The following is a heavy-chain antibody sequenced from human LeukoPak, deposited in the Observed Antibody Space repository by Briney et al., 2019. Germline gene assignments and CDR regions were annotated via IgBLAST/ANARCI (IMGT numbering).Heavy chain of an antibody. CDR3: ARHVRRISGYMDV. J-gene: IGHJ6*03. CDR2: IYTSGST. D-gene: IGHD6-25*01. V-gene: IGHV4-4*09. Sequence: PSETLSHTCTVSGGSISSYYWSWIRQPPGKGLEWIGYIYTSGSTNYNPSLKSRVTISVDTSKNQFSLKLSSVTAADTAVYYCARHVRRISGYMDVWGKGTTVTVSS. CDR1: GGSISSYY.